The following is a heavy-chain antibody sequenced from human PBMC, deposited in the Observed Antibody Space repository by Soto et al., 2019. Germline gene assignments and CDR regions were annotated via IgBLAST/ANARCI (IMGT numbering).Heavy chain of an antibody. CDR3: ARGKSPRPGGRMDV. CDR1: GGSFSCYY. Sequence: SETLSLTCTVYGGSFSCYYWSWIRQPPGKGLEWIGEINHSGSTNYNPSLKSRVTISVDMSKNHLSLQMNSLRAEDTAVFYCARGKSPRPGGRMDVWGQGATVTVSS. V-gene: IGHV4-34*01. D-gene: IGHD3-16*01. CDR2: INHSGST. J-gene: IGHJ6*02.